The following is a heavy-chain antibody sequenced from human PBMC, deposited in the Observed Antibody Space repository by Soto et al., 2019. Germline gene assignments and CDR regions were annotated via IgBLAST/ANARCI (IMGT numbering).Heavy chain of an antibody. D-gene: IGHD1-26*01. J-gene: IGHJ4*02. V-gene: IGHV4-30-4*01. Sequence: SETLSLTCSVSGGSISSGDHYWSWIRQSPGKGLEWIGYIYYSGSTYYNPSLESRVTISLDTSRSQFSLTLHSVTAADTAIYYCVRDDFGLGIDYWGLGTLVTVSS. CDR3: VRDDFGLGIDY. CDR1: GGSISSGDHY. CDR2: IYYSGST.